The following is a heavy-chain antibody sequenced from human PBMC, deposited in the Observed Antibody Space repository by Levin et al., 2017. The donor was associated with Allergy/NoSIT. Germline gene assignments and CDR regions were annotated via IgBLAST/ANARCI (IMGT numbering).Heavy chain of an antibody. CDR3: ARDFHYGSGTYYFDY. CDR1: GFTFSSYH. CDR2: ISSTTSTI. D-gene: IGHD3-10*01. V-gene: IGHV3-48*02. J-gene: IGHJ4*02. Sequence: PGGSLRLSCAASGFTFSSYHMNWVRQAPGKGLEWVSYISSTTSTIYYADSVKGRFTISRDNAKNSLYLQMNSLRDEDTAVYYCARDFHYGSGTYYFDYWGQGTLVTVSS.